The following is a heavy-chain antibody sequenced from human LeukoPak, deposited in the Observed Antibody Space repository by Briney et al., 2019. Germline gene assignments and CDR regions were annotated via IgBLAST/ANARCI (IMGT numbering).Heavy chain of an antibody. J-gene: IGHJ6*04. CDR2: IIPIFGTA. CDR1: GGTFSSYA. Sequence: SVKVSCKASGGTFSSYAISWVRQAPGQGLEWMGGIIPIFGTANYAQKFQGRVTITADESTSTACMELSSLRSEDTAVYYCARLIDCSSTTCYGMDVWGKGTTVTVSS. V-gene: IGHV1-69*13. D-gene: IGHD2-2*01. CDR3: ARLIDCSSTTCYGMDV.